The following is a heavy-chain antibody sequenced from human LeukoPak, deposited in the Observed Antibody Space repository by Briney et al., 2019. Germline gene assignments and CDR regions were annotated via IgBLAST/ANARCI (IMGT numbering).Heavy chain of an antibody. Sequence: GRSLRLSCAASGFTFSSYAMHWVRQAPGKGLGWVAVISYDGSNKYYADSVKGRFTISRDNSKNTLYLQMNSLRAEDTAVYYCARDGYNYEGLDYWGQGTLVTVSS. V-gene: IGHV3-30-3*01. D-gene: IGHD5-24*01. J-gene: IGHJ4*02. CDR3: ARDGYNYEGLDY. CDR1: GFTFSSYA. CDR2: ISYDGSNK.